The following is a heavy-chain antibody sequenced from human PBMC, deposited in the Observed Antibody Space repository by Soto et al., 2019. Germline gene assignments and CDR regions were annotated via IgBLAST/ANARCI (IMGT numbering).Heavy chain of an antibody. CDR2: IWYDGSNK. CDR3: ARWGPDKVLDY. V-gene: IGHV3-33*01. CDR1: GFTFSSHG. D-gene: IGHD3-16*01. Sequence: QVQLVESGGGVVQPGRSLRVSCAASGFTFSSHGMHWVRQAPGKGLEWVAVIWYDGSNKYYGESVKGRFIISRDNSKNTVDVQMNSLRAEDTAIYYCARWGPDKVLDYWGQGTLVTVSS. J-gene: IGHJ4*02.